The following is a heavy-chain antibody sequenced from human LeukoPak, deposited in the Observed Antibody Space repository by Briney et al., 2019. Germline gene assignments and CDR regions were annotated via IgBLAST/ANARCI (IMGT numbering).Heavy chain of an antibody. D-gene: IGHD6-13*01. CDR2: ISVYNGDP. CDR1: GYTFVSHG. Sequence: GASVTVSCKASGYTFVSHGISWVRQAPGQGLEWMGWISVYNGDPNNAQKLQGRVTMTTDTSTSTAYMELRSLRSDDTAVYYCARDSYSSSWYESYYYYMDVWGKGTTVTVSS. CDR3: ARDSYSSSWYESYYYYMDV. J-gene: IGHJ6*03. V-gene: IGHV1-18*01.